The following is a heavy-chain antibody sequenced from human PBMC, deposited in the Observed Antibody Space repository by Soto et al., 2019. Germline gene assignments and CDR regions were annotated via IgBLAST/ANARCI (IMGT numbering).Heavy chain of an antibody. J-gene: IGHJ6*02. Sequence: QVQLVQSGAEEKKPGASVKVSCKASGYTFTSYAMHWVRQAPGQRLEWMGWINAGNGNTKYSQKFQGRVTITRDTSAGTAYMELSSLRSEDTAVYYCARDYYYGSGWKGMDVWGQGTTVTVSS. CDR1: GYTFTSYA. CDR2: INAGNGNT. CDR3: ARDYYYGSGWKGMDV. V-gene: IGHV1-3*05. D-gene: IGHD3-10*01.